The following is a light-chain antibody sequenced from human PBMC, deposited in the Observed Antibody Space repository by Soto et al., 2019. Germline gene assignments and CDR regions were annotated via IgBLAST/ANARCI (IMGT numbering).Light chain of an antibody. V-gene: IGLV2-14*01. CDR1: SSDVGGYNY. CDR3: SSYTRTTTLVV. Sequence: QSALTQPASVSGSPGQSITISCTGTSSDVGGYNYVSWYQQHPGKAPKVMIYEVSNRPSGVSNRFSGSKSGNTASLTISGLQAEDEADYYCSSYTRTTTLVVFGGGTKLTV. CDR2: EVS. J-gene: IGLJ2*01.